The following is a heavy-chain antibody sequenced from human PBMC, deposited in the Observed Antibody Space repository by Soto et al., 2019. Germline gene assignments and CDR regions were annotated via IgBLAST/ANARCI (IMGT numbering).Heavy chain of an antibody. Sequence: PGGSLRLSCAASGFTFNSYVMHWVRQAPGKGLEYVSGISSNGGSTYCANSVKGRFTISRDNSKNTLYLQMGSLRAEDMAVYYCARPSSTVTTPPGYWGQGTLVTVSS. CDR3: ARPSSTVTTPPGY. D-gene: IGHD4-17*01. V-gene: IGHV3-64*01. CDR1: GFTFNSYV. J-gene: IGHJ4*02. CDR2: ISSNGGST.